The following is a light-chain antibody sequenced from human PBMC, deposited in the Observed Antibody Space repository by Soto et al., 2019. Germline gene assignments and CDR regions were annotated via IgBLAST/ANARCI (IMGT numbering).Light chain of an antibody. CDR1: QSVSSSY. CDR3: QQYGSSLIT. CDR2: GAS. J-gene: IGKJ5*01. V-gene: IGKV3-20*01. Sequence: EIVLTQSPGTLSLSPGERATLSCRSSQSVSSSYLAWYQQKPGQAPRLLIYGASSRATGIPDRFSGSGSGTDFTLTISRLELEDLAVYYCQQYGSSLITFGQGTRWRL.